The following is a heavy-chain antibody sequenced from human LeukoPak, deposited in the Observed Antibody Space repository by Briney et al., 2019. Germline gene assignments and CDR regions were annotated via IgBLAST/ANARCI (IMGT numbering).Heavy chain of an antibody. V-gene: IGHV3-23*01. CDR3: AKDQGYDILTGYSLFDY. CDR2: ISGSGGST. Sequence: GGSLRLSCAASGFTFSSYAMSWVRQAPGKGLEWVTAISGSGGSTYYADSVKGRFTISRDNSKNTLYLQMNSLRAEDTAVYYCAKDQGYDILTGYSLFDYWGQGTLVTVSS. D-gene: IGHD3-9*01. CDR1: GFTFSSYA. J-gene: IGHJ4*02.